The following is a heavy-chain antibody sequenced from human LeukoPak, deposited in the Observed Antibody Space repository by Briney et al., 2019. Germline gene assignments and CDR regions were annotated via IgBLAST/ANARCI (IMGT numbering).Heavy chain of an antibody. CDR3: ASSYDILTGYQDY. CDR2: ISGSGGST. CDR1: GFTFSSYA. V-gene: IGHV3-23*01. J-gene: IGHJ4*02. D-gene: IGHD3-9*01. Sequence: GGSLRLSCAASGFTFSSYAMSWVRQAPGKGLEWVSAISGSGGSTYYADSVKGRFTISRDNSKNTLYLQMNGLRAEDTAVYYCASSYDILTGYQDYWGQGTLVTVSS.